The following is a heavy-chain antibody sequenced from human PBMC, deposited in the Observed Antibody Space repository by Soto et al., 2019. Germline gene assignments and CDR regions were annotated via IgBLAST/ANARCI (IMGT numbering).Heavy chain of an antibody. Sequence: QVQLVESGGGVIQPGRSLRLSCAASGFTFSSHGMLWVRQAPGKGLEWVAVISYDGSNKYYADSVKGRFTISRDNSKNTLFLQMNSLRDEDTAVYFCANDRDGYNVPFDSWGQGALVTVSS. D-gene: IGHD1-1*01. CDR2: ISYDGSNK. CDR3: ANDRDGYNVPFDS. V-gene: IGHV3-30*18. CDR1: GFTFSSHG. J-gene: IGHJ4*02.